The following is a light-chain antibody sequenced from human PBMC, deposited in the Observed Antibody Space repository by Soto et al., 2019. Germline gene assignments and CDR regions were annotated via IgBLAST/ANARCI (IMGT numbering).Light chain of an antibody. CDR1: QTVDSTY. Sequence: EVVLTQSPGTLSLSPGERATLSCRASQTVDSTYLAWYQQKPGQAPRLLIYRASSRAAGVPDRFSGSGSGTDFTLTISKLDPEDFAVYYCQQYNNWPPYTFGQGTKVEIK. J-gene: IGKJ2*01. V-gene: IGKV3-20*01. CDR2: RAS. CDR3: QQYNNWPPYT.